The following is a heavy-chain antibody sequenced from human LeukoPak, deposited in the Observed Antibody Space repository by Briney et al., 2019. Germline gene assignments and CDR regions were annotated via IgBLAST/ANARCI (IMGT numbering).Heavy chain of an antibody. CDR3: AKDPWIVVVPAAIDY. J-gene: IGHJ4*02. D-gene: IGHD2-2*01. CDR2: IRYDGSNK. CDR1: GFTFSSYG. V-gene: IGHV3-30*02. Sequence: GGSLRLSCAASGFTFSSYGMHWVRQAPGKGLEWVAFIRYDGSNKYYADSVKGRFTISRDNSKNTLYLQMNSLRAEDTAVYYCAKDPWIVVVPAAIDYWGQGTLVTVSS.